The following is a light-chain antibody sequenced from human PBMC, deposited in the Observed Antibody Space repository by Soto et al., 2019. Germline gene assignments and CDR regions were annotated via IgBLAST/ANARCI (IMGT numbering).Light chain of an antibody. V-gene: IGLV1-40*01. CDR2: GNS. CDR3: QSYDSSLSGSYV. CDR1: SSNIGAGYD. Sequence: QSVLTQPPSVSAAPGQRVTISCTGSSSNIGAGYDVHWYQKLPGTAPKLLISGNSNRPSGVPDRFSGSKSGTSASLAITGLQAEDVADYDCQSYDSSLSGSYVFGTVTKVTVL. J-gene: IGLJ1*01.